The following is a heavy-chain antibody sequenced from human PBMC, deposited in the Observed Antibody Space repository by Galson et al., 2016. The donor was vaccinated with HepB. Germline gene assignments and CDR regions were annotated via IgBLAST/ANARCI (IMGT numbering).Heavy chain of an antibody. V-gene: IGHV1-18*01. CDR3: ARDGLYYDILTGHYKGGGFDP. CDR1: GYTFTNYG. J-gene: IGHJ5*02. D-gene: IGHD3-9*01. CDR2: ISAYDGNT. Sequence: SVKVSCKASGYTFTNYGIHWVRQAPGQGLEWMGWISAYDGNTNYVQNFQGRVIMTTDTSTNTAYMELRSLRFDDTAVYYCARDGLYYDILTGHYKGGGFDPWGQGTLVTVSS.